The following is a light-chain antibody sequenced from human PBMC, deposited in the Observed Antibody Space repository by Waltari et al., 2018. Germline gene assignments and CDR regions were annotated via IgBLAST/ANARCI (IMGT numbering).Light chain of an antibody. CDR1: AFPKQY. CDR2: KDN. J-gene: IGLJ3*02. CDR3: QSADTTSVM. Sequence: SYELTQPPSVSVSPGQTARITYSGDAFPKQYVHWYQQKPGQAPVMLIYKDNERPSGIPERFSGSSSGTTVTLTISEVQAEDEADYYCQSADTTSVMFGGGTKVTVL. V-gene: IGLV3-25*03.